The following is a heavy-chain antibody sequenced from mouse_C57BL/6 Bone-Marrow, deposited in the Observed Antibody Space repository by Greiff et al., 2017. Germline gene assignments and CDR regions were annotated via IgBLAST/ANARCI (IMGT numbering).Heavy chain of an antibody. CDR1: GFTFSSYT. Sequence: EVKLVESGGGLVKPGGSLKLSCAASGFTFSSYTMSWVRQTPEKRLEWVATISGGGGNTYYPDRVKGRFTISRDNAKNTLYLQMSSLRSEDTALYYCARLRGFPAWFAYWGQGTLVTVSA. J-gene: IGHJ3*01. CDR3: ARLRGFPAWFAY. CDR2: ISGGGGNT. V-gene: IGHV5-9*01.